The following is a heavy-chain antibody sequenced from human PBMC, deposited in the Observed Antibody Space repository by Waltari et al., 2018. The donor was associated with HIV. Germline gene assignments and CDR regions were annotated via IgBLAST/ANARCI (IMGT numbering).Heavy chain of an antibody. J-gene: IGHJ4*02. CDR3: AKFRGSGSDY. CDR1: VFTSEGYA. V-gene: IGHV3-23*01. D-gene: IGHD3-10*01. Sequence: EVPLLGSGGGLVQPGGSLTLSCAASVFTSEGYAMTWVRLAPGKGLEWVSGISGSGGSTFYADSVKGRFAISRDNSKNTLYLQMNTLRAEDTAVYYCAKFRGSGSDYWGQGAQVTVSS. CDR2: ISGSGGST.